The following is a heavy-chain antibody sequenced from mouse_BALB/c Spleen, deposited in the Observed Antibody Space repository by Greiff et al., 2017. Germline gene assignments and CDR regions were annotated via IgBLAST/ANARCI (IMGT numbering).Heavy chain of an antibody. D-gene: IGHD2-10*01. CDR2: INPYNDGT. CDR1: GYTFTSYV. Sequence: QLQQSGPELVKPGASVKMSCKASGYTFTSYVMHWVKQKPGQGLEWIGYINPYNDGTKYNEKFKGKATLTSDKSSSTAYMELSSLTSEDSAVYYCATAYYGNRYYAMDYWGQGTSVTVSS. CDR3: ATAYYGNRYYAMDY. V-gene: IGHV1-14*01. J-gene: IGHJ4*01.